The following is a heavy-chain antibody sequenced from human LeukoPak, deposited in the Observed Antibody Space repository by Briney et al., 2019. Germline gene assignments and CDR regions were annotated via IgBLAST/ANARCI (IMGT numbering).Heavy chain of an antibody. Sequence: PGVSLRLSCAASGFTFSSYWMHWVRQAPGKGLVWVSRIKSDGSTNYADSVKGRFTISRDNAKNTLSLQMNSLRAEDTGVYYCARAPSEIGGYYPEYFRHWGQGTLATVSS. CDR1: GFTFSSYW. CDR3: ARAPSEIGGYYPEYFRH. J-gene: IGHJ1*01. D-gene: IGHD3-22*01. CDR2: IKSDGST. V-gene: IGHV3-74*01.